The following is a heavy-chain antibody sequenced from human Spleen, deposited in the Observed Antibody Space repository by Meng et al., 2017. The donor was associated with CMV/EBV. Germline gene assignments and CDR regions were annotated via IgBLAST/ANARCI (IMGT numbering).Heavy chain of an antibody. Sequence: GESLKISCAASGFTFSSYAMSWVRQAPGKGLEWVAFIRYDGSNKYYADSVKGRFTISRGNSKNTLYLQMNSLRAEDTAVYYCANLVVTNDAFDIWGQGTMVTVSS. CDR2: IRYDGSNK. D-gene: IGHD3-22*01. CDR1: GFTFSSYA. V-gene: IGHV3-30*02. CDR3: ANLVVTNDAFDI. J-gene: IGHJ3*02.